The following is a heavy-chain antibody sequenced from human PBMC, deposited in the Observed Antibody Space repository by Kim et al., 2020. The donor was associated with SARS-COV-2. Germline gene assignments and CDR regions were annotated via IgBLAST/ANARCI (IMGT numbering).Heavy chain of an antibody. V-gene: IGHV3-48*04. CDR1: GFTFSSYS. CDR3: ARDPITMIVVDTTSDAFDI. Sequence: GGSLRLSCAASGFTFSSYSMNWVRQAPGKGLEWVSYISSSSSTIYYADSVKGRFTISRDNAKNSLYLQMNSLRAEDTAVYYCARDPITMIVVDTTSDAFDIWGQGTMVTVSS. J-gene: IGHJ3*02. D-gene: IGHD3-22*01. CDR2: ISSSSSTI.